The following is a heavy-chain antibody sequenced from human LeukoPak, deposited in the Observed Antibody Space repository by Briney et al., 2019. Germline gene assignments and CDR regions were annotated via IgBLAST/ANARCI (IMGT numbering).Heavy chain of an antibody. CDR1: GYTFSNYA. CDR3: AKDIRATNAFDI. V-gene: IGHV3-9*01. Sequence: GGSLRLSCVASGYTFSNYAMHWVRQTPGKGLEYVSGISWNSGSIGYADSVKGRFTISRDNAKNSLYLQMNSLRAEDTALYYCAKDIRATNAFDIWGQGTMVTVSS. J-gene: IGHJ3*02. D-gene: IGHD5-12*01. CDR2: ISWNSGSI.